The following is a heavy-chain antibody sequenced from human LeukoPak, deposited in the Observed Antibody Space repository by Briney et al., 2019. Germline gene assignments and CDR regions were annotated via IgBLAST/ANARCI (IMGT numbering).Heavy chain of an antibody. Sequence: PGGSLRLSCAASGFIFSSYWMSWVRQAPGKGLEWVANIKQDGSEKYYVDSVKGRFTISRDNAKNSLYLQMNSLRVEDTAVYYCALSSAGDYWGQGTLVTVSS. D-gene: IGHD6-19*01. CDR2: IKQDGSEK. CDR1: GFIFSSYW. V-gene: IGHV3-7*01. CDR3: ALSSAGDY. J-gene: IGHJ4*02.